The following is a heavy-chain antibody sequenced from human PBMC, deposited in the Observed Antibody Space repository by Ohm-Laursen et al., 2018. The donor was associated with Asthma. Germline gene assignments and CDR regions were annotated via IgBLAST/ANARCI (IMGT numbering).Heavy chain of an antibody. CDR3: ARGGGSYYSVYYFDY. CDR1: GFTFSTYS. V-gene: IGHV3-48*04. CDR2: ISSSSTTI. D-gene: IGHD1-26*01. Sequence: SLRLSCTASGFTFSTYSMNWVRQAPGKGLEWVSYISSSSTTIYYADSVKGRFTISRDNAKNSLYLQMNSLRAEDTAVYYCARGGGSYYSVYYFDYRGQGTLVTVSS. J-gene: IGHJ4*02.